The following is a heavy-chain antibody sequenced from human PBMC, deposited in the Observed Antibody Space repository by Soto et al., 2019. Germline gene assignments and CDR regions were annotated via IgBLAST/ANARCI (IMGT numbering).Heavy chain of an antibody. V-gene: IGHV3-23*01. CDR2: IGGSGAYT. CDR3: AKGSMSTQFLNYYFYRMDV. Sequence: LLESGGGLVQPGGSLRLSCVASGLSFPNYAMNWVRQAPGKGLEWVSGIGGSGAYTYYADSVKGRFTISRDNSKNTVYLQMNSLRGEDTAVYYCAKGSMSTQFLNYYFYRMDVWGKGTTVSVSS. CDR1: GLSFPNYA. D-gene: IGHD2-2*01. J-gene: IGHJ6*04.